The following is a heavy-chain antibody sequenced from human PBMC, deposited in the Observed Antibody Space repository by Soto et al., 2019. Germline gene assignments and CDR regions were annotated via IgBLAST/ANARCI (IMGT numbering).Heavy chain of an antibody. J-gene: IGHJ5*02. CDR2: IYHSGST. CDR1: GFTLTRGLYS. CDR3: ARVSQLWLDWFDP. D-gene: IGHD5-18*01. Sequence: SETLSLTCPFSGFTLTRGLYSLGWIRPPPGKGLEWIGYIYHSGSTYYNPSLKSRVTISVDRSKNQFSLKLSSVTAADTAVYYCARVSQLWLDWFDPWGQGTRVNVSA. V-gene: IGHV4-30-2*01.